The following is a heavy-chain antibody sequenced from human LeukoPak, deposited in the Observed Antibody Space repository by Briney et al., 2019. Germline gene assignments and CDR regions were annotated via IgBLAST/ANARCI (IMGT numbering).Heavy chain of an antibody. CDR3: ARADFSSSSRWYIDL. CDR1: GFTLSGYS. D-gene: IGHD6-6*01. J-gene: IGHJ2*01. Sequence: PGGSLRLSCAASGFTLSGYSMNWVRPAPGEGLEWVSSISGSRSYIYYADSVKGRFTISRDNANNSLFLQLNSLRAEDTAIYYCARADFSSSSRWYIDLWGRGTLVTVSS. V-gene: IGHV3-21*01. CDR2: ISGSRSYI.